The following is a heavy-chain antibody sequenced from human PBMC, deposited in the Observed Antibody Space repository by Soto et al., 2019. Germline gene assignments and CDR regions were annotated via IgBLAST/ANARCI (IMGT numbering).Heavy chain of an antibody. D-gene: IGHD3-10*01. Sequence: QLQLQESGSGLVKPSQTLSLTCAVSGGSISSGGYSWSWIRQPPGKGLEGIGYIYHSGSTYYNPSLKSRVTISVDRSRNQVTLKLSSVTAADTAVYYCAREEASGAWGAFDIWGQGTMVTVSS. CDR3: AREEASGAWGAFDI. CDR2: IYHSGST. J-gene: IGHJ3*02. V-gene: IGHV4-30-2*01. CDR1: GGSISSGGYS.